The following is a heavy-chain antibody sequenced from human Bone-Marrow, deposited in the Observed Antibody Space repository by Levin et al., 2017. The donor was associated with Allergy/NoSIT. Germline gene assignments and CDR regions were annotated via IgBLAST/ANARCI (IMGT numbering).Heavy chain of an antibody. J-gene: IGHJ3*02. V-gene: IGHV3-23*01. D-gene: IGHD3-10*01. CDR3: AKDFNFDYGSGRGYDGFDI. CDR1: GFSFSGYA. CDR2: ISGRGTNT. Sequence: GGSLRLSCIASGFSFSGYAMSWVRQAPGKGLQWVSSISGRGTNTYYADSVKGRFIISRDNSKNTLYLQMNSLRAEDTAVYFCAKDFNFDYGSGRGYDGFDIWGQGTMVTVSS.